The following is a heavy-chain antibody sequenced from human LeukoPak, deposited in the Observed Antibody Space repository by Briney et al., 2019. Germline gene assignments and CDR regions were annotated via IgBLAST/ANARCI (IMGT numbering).Heavy chain of an antibody. V-gene: IGHV4-39*07. CDR2: IYYSGST. CDR1: GGSISSSSYY. J-gene: IGHJ4*02. Sequence: SETLSLTCTVSGGSISSSSYYWGWIRQPPGKGLEWIGSIYYSGSTYYNPSLKSRVTISVDTSKDQFSLKLSSVTAADTAVYYCARAAGYSYGIDWGQGTLVTVSS. D-gene: IGHD5-18*01. CDR3: ARAAGYSYGID.